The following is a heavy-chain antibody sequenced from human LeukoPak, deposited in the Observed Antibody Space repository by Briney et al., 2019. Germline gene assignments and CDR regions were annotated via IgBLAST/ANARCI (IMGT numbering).Heavy chain of an antibody. J-gene: IGHJ6*03. Sequence: GGSLRLSCAASGFTFSMYAMSWVRQDPGKGLEWVSSINSSSGYIYYADSVKGRFTISRDNAKNSLYLQVNSLRAEDTAVYYCARDATMVPLYYYYYMDVWGKGTTVTVSS. CDR2: INSSSGYI. D-gene: IGHD3-10*01. CDR1: GFTFSMYA. CDR3: ARDATMVPLYYYYYMDV. V-gene: IGHV3-21*01.